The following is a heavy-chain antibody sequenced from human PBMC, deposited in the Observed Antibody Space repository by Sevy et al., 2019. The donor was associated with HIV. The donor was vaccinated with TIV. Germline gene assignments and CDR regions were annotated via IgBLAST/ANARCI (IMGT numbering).Heavy chain of an antibody. Sequence: GGSLRLSCAASGFTVSSNYMSWVRQAPGKGLEWVSVIYSGGSKYYADSMKGRLTISIDNSKNTLYLQMNSLSAEDTAVYYCAREVNLERGRVVWYFDYWGQGTLVTVSS. CDR3: AREVNLERGRVVWYFDY. V-gene: IGHV3-53*01. J-gene: IGHJ4*02. CDR2: IYSGGSK. D-gene: IGHD1-1*01. CDR1: GFTVSSNY.